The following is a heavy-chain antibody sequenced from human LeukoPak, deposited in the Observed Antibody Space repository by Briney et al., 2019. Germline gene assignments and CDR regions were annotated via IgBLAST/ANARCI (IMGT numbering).Heavy chain of an antibody. CDR2: INYIRTT. J-gene: IGHJ6*02. CDR3: ARSYSSSDHYYYYGMDV. V-gene: IGHV4-59*08. CDR1: GGSISSYY. Sequence: SETLSLTCTVSGGSISSYYWNWNRQPPGKGLEWIGYINYIRTTDYNPSLKSRVTISLDTSKNRFSLKLSSVTAADTAMYYCARSYSSSDHYYYYGMDVWGQGTTVTVSS. D-gene: IGHD6-13*01.